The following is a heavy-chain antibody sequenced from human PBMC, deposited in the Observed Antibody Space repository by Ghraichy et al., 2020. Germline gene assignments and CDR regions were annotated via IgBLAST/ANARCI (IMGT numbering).Heavy chain of an antibody. J-gene: IGHJ4*02. Sequence: SLNISCAASGFTFDDYAMHWVRQAPGKGLEWVSGISWNSGSIGYADSVKGRFTISRDNAKNSLYLQMNSLRAEDTALYYCAKDERLLWFGELSHWGQGTLVTVSS. D-gene: IGHD3-10*01. CDR2: ISWNSGSI. CDR3: AKDERLLWFGELSH. V-gene: IGHV3-9*01. CDR1: GFTFDDYA.